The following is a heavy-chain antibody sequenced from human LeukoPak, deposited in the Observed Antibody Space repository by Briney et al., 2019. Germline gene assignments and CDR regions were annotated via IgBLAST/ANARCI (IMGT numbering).Heavy chain of an antibody. CDR2: ISSRGSST. CDR3: ARVYGDYAVDY. Sequence: GGSLRLSCAASGFTFSEYYMSWIRQAPGKGLEWVSYISSRGSSTKYADSVKGRFTISRDNAKNSLYLQMNSLGAEDTAVYYCARVYGDYAVDYWGQGTLVTVSS. D-gene: IGHD4-17*01. V-gene: IGHV3-11*06. J-gene: IGHJ4*02. CDR1: GFTFSEYY.